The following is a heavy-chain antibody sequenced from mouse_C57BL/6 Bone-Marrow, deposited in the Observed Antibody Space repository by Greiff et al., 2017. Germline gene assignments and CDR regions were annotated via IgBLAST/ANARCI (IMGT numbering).Heavy chain of an antibody. CDR2: ISDGGSYT. J-gene: IGHJ2*01. V-gene: IGHV5-4*01. CDR3: ARGATVVASYFDY. Sequence: EVQLVESGGGLVKPGGSLKLSCAASGFTFSSYAMSWVRQTPEKRLEWVATISDGGSYTYYPDNVKGRFTISRDNAKNNLYLQMSHLKSEDTAMYYCARGATVVASYFDYWGQGTTLTVSS. D-gene: IGHD1-1*01. CDR1: GFTFSSYA.